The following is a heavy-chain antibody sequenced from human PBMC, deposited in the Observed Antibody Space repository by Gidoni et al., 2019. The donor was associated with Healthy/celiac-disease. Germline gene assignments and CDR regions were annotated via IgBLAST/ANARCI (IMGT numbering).Heavy chain of an antibody. Sequence: EVQLVESGGGLVQPGRSRSLSCAASGFTLDDYAMHWVRQAPGKGLEWFSGISWHSGSIGYADSVKGRFTISRDNAKNSLYLQMNSLRAEDTALYYCAKDLGGSGSSTFDYWGQGTLVTVSS. CDR2: ISWHSGSI. J-gene: IGHJ4*02. V-gene: IGHV3-9*01. CDR1: GFTLDDYA. CDR3: AKDLGGSGSSTFDY. D-gene: IGHD3-10*01.